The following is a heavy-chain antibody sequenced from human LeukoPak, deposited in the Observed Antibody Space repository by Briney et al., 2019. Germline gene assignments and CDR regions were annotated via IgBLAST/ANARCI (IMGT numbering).Heavy chain of an antibody. Sequence: SCKASGCAFTSYAMHWVRQAPGKGLEWVAVISYDGSNKYYADSVKGRFTISRDNSKNTLYLQMNSLRAEDTAVYYCARIVGAIAQNWFDPWGQGTLVTVSS. J-gene: IGHJ5*02. CDR1: GCAFTSYA. D-gene: IGHD1-26*01. V-gene: IGHV3-30*04. CDR3: ARIVGAIAQNWFDP. CDR2: ISYDGSNK.